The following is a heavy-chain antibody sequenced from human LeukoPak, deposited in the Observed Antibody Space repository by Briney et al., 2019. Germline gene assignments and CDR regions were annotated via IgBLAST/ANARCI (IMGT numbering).Heavy chain of an antibody. V-gene: IGHV1-8*01. CDR3: ARGLQLERRYYYYYGMDV. CDR2: MNPNSCNT. D-gene: IGHD1-1*01. Sequence: ASVKVSCKASGYTFTSYDINWVRQATGQGLEWMGWMNPNSCNTGYAQKFQGRVTMTRNTSLSTAYMELSSLRSADTAVYYCARGLQLERRYYYYYGMDVWGQGTTATVSS. J-gene: IGHJ6*02. CDR1: GYTFTSYD.